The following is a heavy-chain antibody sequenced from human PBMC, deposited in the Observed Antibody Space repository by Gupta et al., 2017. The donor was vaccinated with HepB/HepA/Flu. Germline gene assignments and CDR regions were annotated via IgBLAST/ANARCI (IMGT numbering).Heavy chain of an antibody. CDR1: GFSLDQYA. CDR2: FSLDSDRI. J-gene: IGHJ6*02. CDR3: TKDIKHGGADV. D-gene: IGHD3-10*01. Sequence: ELQLVESGGNLVQPGRSLRLSCAVSGFSLDQYAMHWVRQVPGKGLEWVSGFSLDSDRIDYADSVKGRFTISRDNAKNSLYLQMNSLRAEDTALYYCTKDIKHGGADVWGRGTTVPVSS. V-gene: IGHV3-9*01.